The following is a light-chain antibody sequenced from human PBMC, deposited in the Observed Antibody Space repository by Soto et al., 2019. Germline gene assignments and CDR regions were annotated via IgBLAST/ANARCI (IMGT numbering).Light chain of an antibody. Sequence: QSVLTQPASVSGSPGQSVTISCTGTGTDVGGYNYVSWYQHHPGKAPKLMIYEVSNRPPGVSNRFSGSKSGNTASLSISGLQNEDEADYYCCSFTSRSTWLFGGGTKVTVL. V-gene: IGLV2-14*01. CDR2: EVS. J-gene: IGLJ3*02. CDR3: CSFTSRSTWL. CDR1: GTDVGGYNY.